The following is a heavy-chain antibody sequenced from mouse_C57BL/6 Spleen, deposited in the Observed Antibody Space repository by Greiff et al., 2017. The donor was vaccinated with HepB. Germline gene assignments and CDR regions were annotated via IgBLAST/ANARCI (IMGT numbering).Heavy chain of an antibody. Sequence: VQLKESGPGLVKPSQSLSLTCTVTGYSITSGYGWNWIRQFPGNKLEWMGYISYSGSTNYNPSLKSRISITRDTSKNQFFLQLNSATTEDTATYYCARTARIKYWGQGTTLIVSS. CDR2: ISYSGST. V-gene: IGHV3-2*02. J-gene: IGHJ2*01. CDR3: ARTARIKY. CDR1: GYSITSGYG. D-gene: IGHD1-2*01.